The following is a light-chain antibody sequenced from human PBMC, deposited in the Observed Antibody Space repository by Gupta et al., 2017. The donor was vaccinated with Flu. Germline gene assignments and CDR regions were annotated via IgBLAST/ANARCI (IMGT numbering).Light chain of an antibody. CDR1: RSNIGSNF. V-gene: IGLV1-47*01. J-gene: IGLJ3*02. CDR2: KNT. Sequence: SISCSGSRSNIGSNFVYWYQQLPGTAPKLLIYKNTQRPSGVPDRFSGSKSGTSASLAISGLRSEDEARYYCATWDDSLSRRVFGGGTKLTVL. CDR3: ATWDDSLSRRV.